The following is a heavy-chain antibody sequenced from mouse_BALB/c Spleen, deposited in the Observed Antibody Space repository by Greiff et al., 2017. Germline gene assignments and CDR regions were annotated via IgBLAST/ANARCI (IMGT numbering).Heavy chain of an antibody. CDR1: GYTFTDYY. D-gene: IGHD3-3*01. J-gene: IGHJ3*01. V-gene: IGHV1-19*01. CDR2: VNPYNGGT. Sequence: VQLQQSGPELVKPGASVKMSCKASGYTFTDYYMDWVKQSHGESFEWIGRVNPYNGGTSYNQKFKGKATLTVDKSSSTAYMELNSLTSEDSAVYYCARLGLGRAWFAYWGQGTLVTVSA. CDR3: ARLGLGRAWFAY.